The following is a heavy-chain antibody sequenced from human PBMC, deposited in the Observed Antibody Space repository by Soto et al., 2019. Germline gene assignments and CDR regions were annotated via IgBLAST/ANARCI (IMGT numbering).Heavy chain of an antibody. D-gene: IGHD3-10*01. V-gene: IGHV4-59*01. CDR1: GGSISSYY. J-gene: IGHJ5*02. CDR2: IYYSGST. Sequence: SETLSLTCTVSGGSISSYYWSWIRQPPGKGLEWIGYIYYSGSTNYNPSLKSRVTISVDTSKNQFSLKLSSVTAADTAVYYCAKIKVTGYYGSGSYYIRYNWFDPWGQGTLVTVSS. CDR3: AKIKVTGYYGSGSYYIRYNWFDP.